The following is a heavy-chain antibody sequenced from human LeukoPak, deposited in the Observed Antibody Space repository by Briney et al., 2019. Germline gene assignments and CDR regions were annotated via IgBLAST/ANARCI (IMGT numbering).Heavy chain of an antibody. CDR1: GDSISDYY. V-gene: IGHV4-59*08. Sequence: SETLSLTCIVSGDSISDYYWSWIRQPPGKGLEWIGYIYYSGSTNYNPSLKSRVTISVDTSKNQFSLKLTSVTAADTAVYYCARLGYCSSTSCFWIDYWGQGTLVTVSS. CDR2: IYYSGST. D-gene: IGHD2-2*01. CDR3: ARLGYCSSTSCFWIDY. J-gene: IGHJ4*02.